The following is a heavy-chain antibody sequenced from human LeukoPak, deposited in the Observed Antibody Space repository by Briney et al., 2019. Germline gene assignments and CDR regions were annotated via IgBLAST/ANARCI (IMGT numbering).Heavy chain of an antibody. V-gene: IGHV4-4*07. CDR3: ARENSGSYREFDY. Sequence: SETLSLTCTVSGGFISSYYWSWIRQPAGKGPEWIGRIYTSGNTNYNASLKSRVSMSVDTSKNQFSLKLSSVTAADTAVFYCARENSGSYREFDYWGQGTLVTVSS. CDR2: IYTSGNT. CDR1: GGFISSYY. D-gene: IGHD1-26*01. J-gene: IGHJ4*02.